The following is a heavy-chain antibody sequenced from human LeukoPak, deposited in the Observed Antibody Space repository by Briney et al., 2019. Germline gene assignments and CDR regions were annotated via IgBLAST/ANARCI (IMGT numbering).Heavy chain of an antibody. Sequence: SETLSLTCTVSDYSINSGYNWGWIRQPPGEGLEWIGSIYYSGSTYYNPSLKSRVTISVDTSKNQFSLKLISVTAADTAVYYCAREDTGGLDYWGQGILVTVSP. D-gene: IGHD2-8*02. CDR1: DYSINSGYN. CDR3: AREDTGGLDY. V-gene: IGHV4-38-2*02. J-gene: IGHJ4*02. CDR2: IYYSGST.